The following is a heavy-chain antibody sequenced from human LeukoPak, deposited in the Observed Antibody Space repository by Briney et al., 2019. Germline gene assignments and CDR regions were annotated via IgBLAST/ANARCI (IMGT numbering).Heavy chain of an antibody. D-gene: IGHD3-10*01. J-gene: IGHJ3*02. V-gene: IGHV4-59*12. Sequence: SETLSLTCTVAGGSISSYYWSWIRQPPGKGLEWIGYIYYSGSTNYNPSLKSRVTMSVDTSKNQFSLKLSSVTAADTAVYYCARDPPITMVRGVIMIDAFDIWGQGTMVTVSS. CDR1: GGSISSYY. CDR2: IYYSGST. CDR3: ARDPPITMVRGVIMIDAFDI.